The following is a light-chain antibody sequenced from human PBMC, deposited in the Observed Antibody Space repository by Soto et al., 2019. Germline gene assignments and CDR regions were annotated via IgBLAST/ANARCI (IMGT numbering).Light chain of an antibody. Sequence: DIQMTQSPSSLSASVGDRVTITCRASESISSYLNWYQQKAGRAPKVLIYAASTLESGVPARFSGSGSGTDFTLTISHLQPDDFATYYCQQSSSSPLTFGGGTKVEI. V-gene: IGKV1-39*01. CDR2: AAS. CDR3: QQSSSSPLT. CDR1: ESISSY. J-gene: IGKJ4*01.